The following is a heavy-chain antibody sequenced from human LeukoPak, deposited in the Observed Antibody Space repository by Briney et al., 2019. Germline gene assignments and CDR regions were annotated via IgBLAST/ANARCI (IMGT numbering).Heavy chain of an antibody. J-gene: IGHJ3*02. CDR1: GGSISSGGYS. D-gene: IGHD3-9*01. CDR2: IYHSGST. V-gene: IGHV4-30-2*01. CDR3: ASTYYDILTGTDAFDI. Sequence: SQTLSLTCAVSGGSISSGGYSWSWIRQPPGKGLEWIGYIYHSGSTYYNPSLKSRVTISVDRSKNQFSLKLSSVTAADTAVYYCASTYYDILTGTDAFDIWGQGTMVTVSS.